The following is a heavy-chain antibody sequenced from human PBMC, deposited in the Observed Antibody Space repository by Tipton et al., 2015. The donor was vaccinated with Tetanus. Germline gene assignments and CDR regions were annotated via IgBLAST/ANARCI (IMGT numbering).Heavy chain of an antibody. D-gene: IGHD1-26*01. CDR3: ARDQARGSRGWNYFDY. Sequence: LVKPTQTLSLTCTVSGGSINSGGYYWSWIRQHPGKGLEWIGAIYFSGSTYYNPSLNSRVPISVDTSKNPFSLNLNSVTAADTAVYYCARDQARGSRGWNYFDYWGQGTLVTFSS. CDR2: IYFSGST. V-gene: IGHV4-31*03. J-gene: IGHJ4*02. CDR1: GGSINSGGYY.